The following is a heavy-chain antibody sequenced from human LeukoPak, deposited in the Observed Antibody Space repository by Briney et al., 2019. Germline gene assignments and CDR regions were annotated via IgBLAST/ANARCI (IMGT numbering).Heavy chain of an antibody. CDR1: GFTFSSYS. J-gene: IGHJ4*02. D-gene: IGHD2-2*01. Sequence: GGSLRLSCAASGFTFSSYSMNWVRQAPGKGLEWVSSISSSSSYIYYADSVKGRFTISRDNAKNSLYVQMDSLRAEDTAVYYCARDPPYCSSTNCQIDYWGQGTPVTVPS. CDR3: ARDPPYCSSTNCQIDY. V-gene: IGHV3-21*01. CDR2: ISSSSSYI.